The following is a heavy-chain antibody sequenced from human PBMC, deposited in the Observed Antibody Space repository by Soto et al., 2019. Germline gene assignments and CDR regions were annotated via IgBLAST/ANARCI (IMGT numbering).Heavy chain of an antibody. CDR1: DSPFVNNA. D-gene: IGHD6-6*01. Sequence: QVQLVESGGGVAQPGRSLRLSWEAQDSPFVNNAINGARRPPARGREWGAVGSYDGSYNYYADSVKGRFTVSRDLSGNTLFLQMNSLRLEDTAVYFCAKEMYPRTVLDSSSPWGDYWGQGTLVAVSS. V-gene: IGHV3-30*18. CDR2: GSYDGSYN. J-gene: IGHJ4*02. CDR3: AKEMYPRTVLDSSSPWGDY.